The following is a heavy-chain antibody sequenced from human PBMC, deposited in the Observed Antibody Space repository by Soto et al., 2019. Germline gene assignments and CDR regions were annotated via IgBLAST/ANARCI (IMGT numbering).Heavy chain of an antibody. CDR2: IYYSGST. CDR3: ARHKREVATTSGTFGTVNWFDP. J-gene: IGHJ5*02. D-gene: IGHD5-12*01. V-gene: IGHV4-39*01. CDR1: GGSISSSSYY. Sequence: PSETLSLTCTFSGGSISSSSYYWGWIRQPPGKGLEWIGSIYYSGSTYYNPSLKSRVTISVDTSKNQFSLKLSSVTAADTAVYYCARHKREVATTSGTFGTVNWFDPWGQGTLVTVSS.